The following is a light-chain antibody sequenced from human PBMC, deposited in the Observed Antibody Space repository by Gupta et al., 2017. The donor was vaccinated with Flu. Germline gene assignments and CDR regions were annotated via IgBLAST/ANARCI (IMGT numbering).Light chain of an antibody. Sequence: TLSLSPGDRATLACRASQSVGGFLAWYQQKPGQAPRLLIFDASNRATDTPARFSGSGSGTDFTLTISSLEPEDFAVYYCHHRDNWPPLSTFGPGTKVDV. V-gene: IGKV3-11*01. J-gene: IGKJ3*01. CDR3: HHRDNWPPLST. CDR2: DAS. CDR1: QSVGGF.